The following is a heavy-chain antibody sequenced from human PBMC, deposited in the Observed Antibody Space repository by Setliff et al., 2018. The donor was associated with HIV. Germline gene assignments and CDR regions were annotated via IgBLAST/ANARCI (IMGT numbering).Heavy chain of an antibody. V-gene: IGHV1-18*01. CDR3: ARAHFLVAMTRNWFDP. CDR1: TYTFTSYG. D-gene: IGHD5-12*01. CDR2: TSSDTGNT. Sequence: VSCKASTYTFTSYGFSWVRQAPGQGLEWMGWTSSDTGNTNYEQKFQGRVTMTTDTSTSTAYMELRSLRSDDTAVYYCARAHFLVAMTRNWFDPWGQGTLVTVSS. J-gene: IGHJ5*02.